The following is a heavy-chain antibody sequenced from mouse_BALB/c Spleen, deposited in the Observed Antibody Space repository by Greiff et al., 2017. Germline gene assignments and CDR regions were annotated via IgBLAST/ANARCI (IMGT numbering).Heavy chain of an antibody. J-gene: IGHJ1*01. CDR1: GYAFTNYL. D-gene: IGHD2-14*01. Sequence: QVQLQQSGAELVRPGTSVKVSCKASGYAFTNYLIEWVKQRPGQGLEWIGVINPGSGGTNYNEKFKGKATLTADKSSSTAYMQLSSLTSDDSAVYFCARRYDRYFDVWGAGTTVTVSS. V-gene: IGHV1-54*01. CDR2: INPGSGGT. CDR3: ARRYDRYFDV.